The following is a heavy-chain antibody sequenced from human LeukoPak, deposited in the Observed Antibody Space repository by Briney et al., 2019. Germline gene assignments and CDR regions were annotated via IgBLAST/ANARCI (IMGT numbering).Heavy chain of an antibody. J-gene: IGHJ6*03. CDR2: IKNDGDDT. V-gene: IGHV3-74*01. Sequence: GGSLRLSCAASGFTFASHWMHWVRQAPGKGLVWVSGIKNDGDDTAYADSVKGRFTISRDNAKNTLYLQMDSLRAEDTAVYYCATRATVVTWAYYYYYMDVWGKGTTVTVSS. D-gene: IGHD4-23*01. CDR1: GFTFASHW. CDR3: ATRATVVTWAYYYYYMDV.